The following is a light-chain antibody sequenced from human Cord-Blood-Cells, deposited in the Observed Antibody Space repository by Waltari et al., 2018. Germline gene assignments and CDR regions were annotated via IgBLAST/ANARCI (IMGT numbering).Light chain of an antibody. V-gene: IGKV1-39*01. CDR3: QQSYSTPT. Sequence: DIQMSPSPSSLSASVGDRVTITCRASQSISRYLNWYQQKPGKAPKLLIYAASSLQSGVPSRFSGSGSGTDFTLTISSLQPEDFATYYCQQSYSTPTFGQGTKVEIK. CDR2: AAS. J-gene: IGKJ1*01. CDR1: QSISRY.